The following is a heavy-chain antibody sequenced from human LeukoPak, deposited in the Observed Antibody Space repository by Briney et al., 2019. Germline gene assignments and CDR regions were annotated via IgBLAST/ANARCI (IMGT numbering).Heavy chain of an antibody. D-gene: IGHD5-12*01. CDR2: IDPSDSYT. CDR3: ARGGRSGYDSNWFDP. J-gene: IGHJ5*02. V-gene: IGHV5-10-1*01. Sequence: ASVKVSCKASGGTFSSYAISWVRQMPGKGLEWMGRIDPSDSYTNYSPSFQGHVNISADKSISTVYLQWSSLKASDTAMYYCARGGRSGYDSNWFDPWGQGTLVTVSS. CDR1: GGTFSSYA.